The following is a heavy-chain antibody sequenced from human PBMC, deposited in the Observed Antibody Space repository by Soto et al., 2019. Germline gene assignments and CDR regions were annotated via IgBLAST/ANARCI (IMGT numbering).Heavy chain of an antibody. CDR3: ARVERNYYDSSGYNDAFDI. Sequence: SVKVCCKASVGTFSSYAISWVRQAPGQGLEWMGGIIPIFGTANYAQKFQGRVTITADESTSTAYMELSSLRSEDTAVYYCARVERNYYDSSGYNDAFDIWGQGTMVTVSS. CDR2: IIPIFGTA. J-gene: IGHJ3*02. V-gene: IGHV1-69*13. D-gene: IGHD3-22*01. CDR1: VGTFSSYA.